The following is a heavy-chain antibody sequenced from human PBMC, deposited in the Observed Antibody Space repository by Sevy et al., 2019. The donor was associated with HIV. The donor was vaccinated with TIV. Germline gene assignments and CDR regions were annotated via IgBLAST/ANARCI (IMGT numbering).Heavy chain of an antibody. V-gene: IGHV3-33*01. D-gene: IGHD1-1*01. Sequence: EGSLRLSCVASGFTFRSFSMHWVRQAPGKGLEWVAAIWYDGRTERYADSVQGRFTISRDNSKKTLYLQMNSLRDEDTAIYYCARDAARVIVPTAGFDSWGQGTLVTVSS. CDR3: ARDAARVIVPTAGFDS. J-gene: IGHJ5*01. CDR2: IWYDGRTE. CDR1: GFTFRSFS.